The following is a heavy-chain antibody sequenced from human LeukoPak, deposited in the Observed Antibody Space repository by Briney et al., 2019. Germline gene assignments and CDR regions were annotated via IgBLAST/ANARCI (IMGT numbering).Heavy chain of an antibody. CDR2: TKQDGSEK. CDR3: VGWGISGITNH. V-gene: IGHV3-7*01. D-gene: IGHD1-7*01. Sequence: PGGSLRLSCAVSGFIFSSYWMNWVRQAPGKGLEWVAQTKQDGSEKYYVDSVKGRFTTSRDKNSLFLQMNSERAEDTAVYYCVGWGISGITNHWGQGTLVTVSS. J-gene: IGHJ4*02. CDR1: GFIFSSYW.